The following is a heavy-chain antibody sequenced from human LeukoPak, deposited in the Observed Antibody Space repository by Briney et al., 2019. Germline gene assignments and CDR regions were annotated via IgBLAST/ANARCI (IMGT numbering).Heavy chain of an antibody. V-gene: IGHV1-69*05. CDR2: IIPIFGTA. Sequence: GASVKVSCKASGGTFSSYAISWVRQAPGQGLEWMGGIIPIFGTANYAQKFQGRVTITTDESTSTAYMELSSLRSEDTAVYYCARTGGYSSSSYFDYWGQGTLVTDSS. CDR3: ARTGGYSSSSYFDY. CDR1: GGTFSSYA. D-gene: IGHD6-6*01. J-gene: IGHJ4*02.